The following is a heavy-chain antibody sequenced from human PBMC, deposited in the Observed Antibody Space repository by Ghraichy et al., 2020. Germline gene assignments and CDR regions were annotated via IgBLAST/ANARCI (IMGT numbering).Heavy chain of an antibody. CDR3: ARLSSWYLSNYFDY. Sequence: SETLSLTCTVSGGSISSSSYYWGWIRQPPGKGLEWIGSIYYSGSTYYNPSLKSRVTISVDTSKNQFSLKLSSVTAADTAVYYCARLSSWYLSNYFDYWGQGTLVTVSS. V-gene: IGHV4-39*07. CDR1: GGSISSSSYY. CDR2: IYYSGST. D-gene: IGHD6-13*01. J-gene: IGHJ4*02.